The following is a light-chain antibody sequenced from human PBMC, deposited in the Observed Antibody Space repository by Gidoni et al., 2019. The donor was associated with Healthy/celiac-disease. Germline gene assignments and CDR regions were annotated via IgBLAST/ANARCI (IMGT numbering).Light chain of an antibody. CDR3: QQYYSTLSFT. CDR2: WAS. CDR1: QSVLYSSNNKNY. J-gene: IGKJ3*01. V-gene: IGKV4-1*01. Sequence: DIVMTQSPDSLAVSLGERATINCKSSQSVLYSSNNKNYLAWYQQKPGQPPKLLIYWASTRESGVPDRFSGSGSGTDFTLTISSLQAEDVAVYYCQQYYSTLSFTFXPXTKVDIK.